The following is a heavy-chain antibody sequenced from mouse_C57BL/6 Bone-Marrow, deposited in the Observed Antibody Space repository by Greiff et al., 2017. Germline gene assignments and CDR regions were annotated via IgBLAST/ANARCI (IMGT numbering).Heavy chain of an antibody. CDR2: ISYDGSN. J-gene: IGHJ2*01. CDR1: GYSITSGYY. V-gene: IGHV3-6*01. CDR3: AMGYDYADY. Sequence: EVQLQQSGPGLVKPSQSLSLTCSVTGYSITSGYYWNWIRQFPGNKLEWMGYISYDGSNNYNPSLKNRISITRDTSKNQFFLKLNSVTTEDTATYYCAMGYDYADYWGQGTTLTVSS. D-gene: IGHD2-4*01.